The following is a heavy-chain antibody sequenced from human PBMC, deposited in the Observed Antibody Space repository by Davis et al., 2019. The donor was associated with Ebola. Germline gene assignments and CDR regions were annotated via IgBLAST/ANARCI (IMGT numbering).Heavy chain of an antibody. CDR2: IRSKANSYAT. V-gene: IGHV3-73*01. J-gene: IGHJ4*02. CDR1: GFTFSGSA. Sequence: GGSLRLSCAASGFTFSGSAMHWVRQASGKGLGWVGRIRSKANSYATAYAASVKGRFTISRDDSKNTAYLQMNSLSSEDTAIYYCANLLEWFSGKYYFASWGQGTLVPVSS. CDR3: ANLLEWFSGKYYFAS. D-gene: IGHD3-3*01.